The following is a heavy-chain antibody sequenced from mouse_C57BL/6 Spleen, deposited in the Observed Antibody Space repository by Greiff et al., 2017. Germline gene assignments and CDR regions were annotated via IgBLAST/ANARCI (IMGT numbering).Heavy chain of an antibody. CDR2: ISSGGSYT. Sequence: EVQVVESGGDLVKPGGSLKLSCAASGFTFSSYGMSWVRQTPDKRLEWVATISSGGSYTYYPDSVKGRFTISRDNAKNTLYLQMSSLKSEDTARYYCARHETLNYCAMDYWGQKTSVTVSS. V-gene: IGHV5-6*01. CDR3: ARHETLNYCAMDY. J-gene: IGHJ4*01. CDR1: GFTFSSYG.